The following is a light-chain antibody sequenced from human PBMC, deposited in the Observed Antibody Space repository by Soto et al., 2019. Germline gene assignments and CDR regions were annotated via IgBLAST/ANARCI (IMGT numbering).Light chain of an antibody. CDR3: QQANSFPFT. CDR2: GAA. Sequence: DIQLTQSPSSLSASVGDRVTITCRASQDFSSWLVWYQQKPGQAPKLLIYGAASLQSGVPSRFSGSGSGTDFTLTSSSLQPEDFATYYFQQANSFPFTVGGGTKVES. V-gene: IGKV1D-12*01. CDR1: QDFSSW. J-gene: IGKJ4*01.